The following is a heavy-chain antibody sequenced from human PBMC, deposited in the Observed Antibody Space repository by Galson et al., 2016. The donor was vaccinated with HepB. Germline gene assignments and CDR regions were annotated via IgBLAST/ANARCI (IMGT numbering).Heavy chain of an antibody. Sequence: SETLSLTCTVSGGSITNSNYYWGWVRQSPGKGLEWIASIFYGEGPDYNPSLKSRVAISLDTSNNQFSLKLTSVTAEDTAIYYCASKGKEWLVHGYFDYWGQGTLATVSS. V-gene: IGHV4-39*01. CDR2: IFYGEGP. J-gene: IGHJ4*02. CDR3: ASKGKEWLVHGYFDY. D-gene: IGHD6-19*01. CDR1: GGSITNSNYY.